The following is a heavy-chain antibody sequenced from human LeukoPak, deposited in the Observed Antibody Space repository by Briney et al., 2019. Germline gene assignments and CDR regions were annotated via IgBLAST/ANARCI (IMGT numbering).Heavy chain of an antibody. V-gene: IGHV1-18*01. Sequence: ASVKVSCKASGYTFTSYGISLVRQAPGQGLEWMGWISAYNGNTNYAQKLQGRVTMTTDTSTSTAYMELRSLRSDDTAVYYCARDLSPVACTNGVCYLHYYYYGMDVWGQGTTVTVSS. J-gene: IGHJ6*02. D-gene: IGHD2-8*01. CDR3: ARDLSPVACTNGVCYLHYYYYGMDV. CDR1: GYTFTSYG. CDR2: ISAYNGNT.